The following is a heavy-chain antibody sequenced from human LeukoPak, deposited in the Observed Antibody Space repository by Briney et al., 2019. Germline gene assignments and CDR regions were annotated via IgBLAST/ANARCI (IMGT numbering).Heavy chain of an antibody. V-gene: IGHV3-7*01. CDR2: IKQDGSEK. CDR1: GFTFSSYW. CDR3: ARDRPYSGWTPDSHDY. D-gene: IGHD5-12*01. J-gene: IGHJ4*02. Sequence: GTLRLSCAASGFTFSSYWMSWVRQAPGKGLEWVANIKQDGSEKYYGDSVKGRFTISRDNAKNSLYLQMNSLRAEDTAVYYCARDRPYSGWTPDSHDYWGQGTLVTVSS.